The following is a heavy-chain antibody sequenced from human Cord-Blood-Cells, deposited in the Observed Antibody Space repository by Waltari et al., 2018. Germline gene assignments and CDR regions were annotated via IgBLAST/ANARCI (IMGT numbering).Heavy chain of an antibody. V-gene: IGHV4-39*01. CDR3: ARNYCSSTSCDAFDI. D-gene: IGHD2-2*01. Sequence: WIRQPPGKGLEWIGSIYYSGSTYYNPSLKSRVTISVDTSKNQFSLKLSSVTAADTAVYYCARNYCSSTSCDAFDIWGQGTMVTVSS. CDR2: IYYSGST. J-gene: IGHJ3*02.